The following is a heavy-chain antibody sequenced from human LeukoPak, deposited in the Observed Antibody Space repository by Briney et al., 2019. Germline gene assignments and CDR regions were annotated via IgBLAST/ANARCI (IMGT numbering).Heavy chain of an antibody. J-gene: IGHJ4*02. D-gene: IGHD3-22*01. CDR3: ARSMYYYDSSGYYGY. V-gene: IGHV4-38-2*01. Sequence: PSETLSLTCAVSGYSISSGYYWGWIRQPPGKGLEWIGSIYHSGSTYYNPSLKSRVTISVDTSKNQFSLKLSSVTAADTAVYYCARSMYYYDSSGYYGYWGQGTLVTVSS. CDR1: GYSISSGYY. CDR2: IYHSGST.